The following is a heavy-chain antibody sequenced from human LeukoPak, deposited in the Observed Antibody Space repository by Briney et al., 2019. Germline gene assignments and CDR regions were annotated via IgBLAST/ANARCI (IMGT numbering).Heavy chain of an antibody. V-gene: IGHV1-69*13. J-gene: IGHJ4*02. D-gene: IGHD6-13*01. CDR2: IIPIFGTA. CDR3: ARGTGYSSSWPPH. Sequence: SVKVSCKASRGTFSSYTISWVRQAPGQGLEWMGGIIPIFGTANYAQKFQGRVTITADESTSTAYMELSSLRSEDTAVYYCARGTGYSSSWPPHWGQGTLVTVSS. CDR1: RGTFSSYT.